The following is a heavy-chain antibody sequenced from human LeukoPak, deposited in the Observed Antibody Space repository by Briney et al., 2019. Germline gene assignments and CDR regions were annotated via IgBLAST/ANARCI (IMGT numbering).Heavy chain of an antibody. D-gene: IGHD6-13*01. CDR3: ARGLIAAAGTPPDY. Sequence: SQTLSLTCTVSGGSISSGGYYWSWIRQPPGKGLEWIGEINHSGSTNYNPSLKSRVTISVDTSKNQFSLKLSSVTAADTAVYYCARGLIAAAGTPPDYWGQGTLVTVSS. CDR1: GGSISSGGYY. CDR2: INHSGST. J-gene: IGHJ4*02. V-gene: IGHV4-30-2*01.